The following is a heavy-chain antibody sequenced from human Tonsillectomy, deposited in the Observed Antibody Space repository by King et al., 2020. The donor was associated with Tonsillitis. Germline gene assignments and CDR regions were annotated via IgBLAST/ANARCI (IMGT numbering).Heavy chain of an antibody. CDR3: ARGGATVITLDWFDP. CDR1: GGSISSGAYS. Sequence: LQLQESGSGLVKPSQTLSLTCAVSGGSISSGAYSWSWIRQPPGKGLEWIGYIYRTGSTYYNPSLKSRVTISLDRSKNQFSLNLTSVTAADTAVYYCARGGATVITLDWFDPWGQGTRVTVSS. V-gene: IGHV4-30-2*01. CDR2: IYRTGST. D-gene: IGHD4-17*01. J-gene: IGHJ5*02.